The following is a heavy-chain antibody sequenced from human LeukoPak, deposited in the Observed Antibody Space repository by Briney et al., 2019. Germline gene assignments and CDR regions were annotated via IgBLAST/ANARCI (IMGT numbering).Heavy chain of an antibody. J-gene: IGHJ4*02. CDR2: ISAYNGNT. CDR1: GYTFTSYG. Sequence: ASVKVSCKASGYTFTSYGISWVRQAPGQGLEWMGWISAYNGNTNYAQKLQGRVTMTTDTSTSTAYMELGSLRSDDTAVYYCARAGGIAVAGFYFDYWGQGTLVTVSS. D-gene: IGHD6-19*01. V-gene: IGHV1-18*01. CDR3: ARAGGIAVAGFYFDY.